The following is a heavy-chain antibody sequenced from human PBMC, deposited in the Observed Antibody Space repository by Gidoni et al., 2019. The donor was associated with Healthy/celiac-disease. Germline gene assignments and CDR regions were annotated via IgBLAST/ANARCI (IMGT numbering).Heavy chain of an antibody. J-gene: IGHJ6*02. Sequence: QVQLQESGPGLVKPSQTLSLTCTVSGGSLSSGGSYWSWIRQHPGKGLEWLGYIYYSGSTSDNPSLKSRVTISVDTSKNQFSLKLSSVTAADTAVYYCAMSGVVVAATPYYYGMDVWGQGTTVTVSS. CDR2: IYYSGST. CDR1: GGSLSSGGSY. CDR3: AMSGVVVAATPYYYGMDV. V-gene: IGHV4-31*03. D-gene: IGHD2-15*01.